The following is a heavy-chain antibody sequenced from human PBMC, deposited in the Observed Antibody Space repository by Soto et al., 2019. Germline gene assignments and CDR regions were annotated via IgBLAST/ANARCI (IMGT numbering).Heavy chain of an antibody. CDR3: VGDRQWWRLNS. D-gene: IGHD2-15*01. V-gene: IGHV3-74*03. Sequence: EVQLVESGVGLVQPGESLRLSCAASGLTLRSYWLHWVRQAPGKGLVWVSRINTDGSVAMYVDSVKGRFTISRDNAKNTPYLKMKRLGAEDKAVDVGVGDRQWWRLNSWGHGTRVTVSS. CDR2: INTDGSVA. CDR1: GLTLRSYW. J-gene: IGHJ5*01.